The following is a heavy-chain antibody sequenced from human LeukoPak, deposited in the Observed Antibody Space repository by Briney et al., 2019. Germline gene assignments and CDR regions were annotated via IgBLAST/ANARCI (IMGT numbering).Heavy chain of an antibody. CDR2: IFTSGIT. V-gene: IGHV4-4*07. J-gene: IGHJ5*02. D-gene: IGHD2-2*01. CDR1: GGSISSYY. Sequence: PSETLSLTCTVSGGSISSYYWTWIRQPAGKGLEWIGRIFTSGITNYNPPLKSRVTMSVDTSKNQFSLKLSSVTAADTAVYYCARVLYCSITSCAIRWFDPWGQGTLVTVFS. CDR3: ARVLYCSITSCAIRWFDP.